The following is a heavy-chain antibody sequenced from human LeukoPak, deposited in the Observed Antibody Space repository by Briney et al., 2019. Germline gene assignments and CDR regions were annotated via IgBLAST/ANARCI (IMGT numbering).Heavy chain of an antibody. V-gene: IGHV3-7*01. Sequence: QTGGSLRLSCAASGFNFSKYWMSWVRQAPGKGPEWVADIQKDGSERSYADSVKGRFSISRDNAKNSLFLQLNSVRVEDTAVYYCAKEFRRLAFYFDPWGQGALVTVSS. J-gene: IGHJ4*02. CDR3: AKEFRRLAFYFDP. CDR1: GFNFSKYW. D-gene: IGHD6-25*01. CDR2: IQKDGSER.